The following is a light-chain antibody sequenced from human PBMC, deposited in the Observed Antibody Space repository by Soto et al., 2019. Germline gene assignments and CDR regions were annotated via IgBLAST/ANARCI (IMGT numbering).Light chain of an antibody. CDR1: QSVSTR. CDR2: DAS. Sequence: DIQMTQSPSSLSASVGDRVTIICRASQSVSTRLAWYQQKPGRAPKLLIYDASNLEAGVPSRFRGSGSGTDFTFTISRLQPEDIATYYCQQYENLPTFGQGTRLEIK. CDR3: QQYENLPT. V-gene: IGKV1-33*01. J-gene: IGKJ5*01.